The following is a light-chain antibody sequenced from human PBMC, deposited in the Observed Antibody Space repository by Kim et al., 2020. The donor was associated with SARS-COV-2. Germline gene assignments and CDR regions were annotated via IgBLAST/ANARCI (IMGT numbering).Light chain of an antibody. J-gene: IGKJ5*01. V-gene: IGKV1-39*01. CDR1: QTINKY. Sequence: DIQMTQSPSSLSASVGDRVTITCRASQTINKYLNWYQQKPWKAPKSLIYDASSLQSGVPSRFSGYRSGTDFTLTINNLQPEDFATYYCQQTYSTPITFGQGTRLEIK. CDR2: DAS. CDR3: QQTYSTPIT.